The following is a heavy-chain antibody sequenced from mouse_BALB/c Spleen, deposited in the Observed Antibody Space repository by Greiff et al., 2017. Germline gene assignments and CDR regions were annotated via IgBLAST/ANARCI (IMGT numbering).Heavy chain of an antibody. CDR3: ARRVSTMITTCAY. CDR1: GYTFTDYY. D-gene: IGHD2-4*01. CDR2: IYPGSGNT. J-gene: IGHJ3*01. Sequence: QVQLQQSGAELARPGASVKLSCKASGYTFTDYYINWVKQRTGQGLEWIGEIYPGSGNTYYNEKFKGKATLTADKSSSTAYMQLSSLTSEDSAVYFCARRVSTMITTCAYWGQGTLVTVSA. V-gene: IGHV1-77*01.